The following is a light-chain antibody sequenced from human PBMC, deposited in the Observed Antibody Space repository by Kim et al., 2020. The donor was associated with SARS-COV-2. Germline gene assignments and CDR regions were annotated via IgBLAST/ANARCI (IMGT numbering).Light chain of an antibody. CDR1: QSISNH. CDR3: HQSSSFPNT. Sequence: SVTPKEKVNITCRASQSISNHLHWYQQKPGHSPKLLIEYASAHFLGFPSRFSVSGSGTEFTLTINSLEPEDAATYYCHQSSSFPNTFGQGTKLEI. J-gene: IGKJ2*01. V-gene: IGKV6-21*01. CDR2: YAS.